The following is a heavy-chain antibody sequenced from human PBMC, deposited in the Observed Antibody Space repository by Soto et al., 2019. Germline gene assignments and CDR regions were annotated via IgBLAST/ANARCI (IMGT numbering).Heavy chain of an antibody. Sequence: EVQLLESGGGLVQPGGYLRLSCAVSGFSFSTYGVTWVRQAPGKGLEWVSGVSGGSGVTHYADSVKGRFTITGDNSKNTVYLHMNSLRVEDTAVYYCAKWIGYGDYWGQGTLVTVSS. CDR3: AKWIGYGDY. CDR2: VSGGSGVT. V-gene: IGHV3-23*01. D-gene: IGHD5-12*01. J-gene: IGHJ4*02. CDR1: GFSFSTYG.